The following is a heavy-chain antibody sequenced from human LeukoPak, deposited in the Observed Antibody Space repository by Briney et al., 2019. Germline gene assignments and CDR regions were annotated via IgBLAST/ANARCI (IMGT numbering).Heavy chain of an antibody. D-gene: IGHD2-15*01. CDR1: GGSISSGSYY. Sequence: PSETLSLTCTVSGGSISSGSYYWGWIRQPPGKGLEWIGNIYYSGSTYKNPSLTSRVTISVDTSKKQFSLRLRSVTAADSAVYYCARAAWSSYYYYMDVWGKGTTVTVSS. CDR2: IYYSGST. V-gene: IGHV4-39*07. J-gene: IGHJ6*03. CDR3: ARAAWSSYYYYMDV.